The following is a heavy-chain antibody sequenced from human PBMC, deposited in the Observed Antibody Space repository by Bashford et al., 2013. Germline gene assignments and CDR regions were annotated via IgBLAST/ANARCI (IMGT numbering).Heavy chain of an antibody. V-gene: IGHV1-18*01. CDR2: ISAYNDNT. D-gene: IGHD1-26*01. CDR1: GYTFTSYG. CDR3: ARVVPNSGSYPYYFDY. Sequence: ASVKVSCKASGYTFTSYGISWVRQAPGQGLEWMGWISAYNDNTNYAQKLQGRVTMTADTSTSTAYMELRSLRSDDTAVYYCARVVPNSGSYPYYFDYWGQGTLVTVSS. J-gene: IGHJ4*02.